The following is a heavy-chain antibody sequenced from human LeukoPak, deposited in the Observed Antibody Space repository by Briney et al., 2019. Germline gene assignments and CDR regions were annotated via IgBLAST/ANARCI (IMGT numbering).Heavy chain of an antibody. D-gene: IGHD3-10*01. V-gene: IGHV3-48*03. CDR3: ARDWEFYFDY. CDR1: GFTFSSYA. J-gene: IGHJ4*02. Sequence: GGSLRLSCAASGFTFSSYAMSWVRQAPGKGLEWVSYISSSGSTIYYADSVKGRFTISRDNAKNSLYLQMNSLRAEDTAIYYCARDWEFYFDYWGQGTLVTVSS. CDR2: ISSSGSTI.